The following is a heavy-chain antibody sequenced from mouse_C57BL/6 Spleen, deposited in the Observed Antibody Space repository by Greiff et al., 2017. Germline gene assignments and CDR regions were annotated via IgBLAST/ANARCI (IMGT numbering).Heavy chain of an antibody. J-gene: IGHJ4*01. CDR2: INPNNGGT. CDR1: GYTFTDYN. Sequence: VQLKESGPELVKPGASVKMSCKASGYTFTDYNMHWVKQSHGKSLEWIGYINPNNGGTSYNQKFKGTATLTVNKSSSTAYMELRSLTSEDSAVYYCARSPRIYYEYGDYAMDYWGQGTSVTVSS. V-gene: IGHV1-22*01. CDR3: ARSPRIYYEYGDYAMDY. D-gene: IGHD2-4*01.